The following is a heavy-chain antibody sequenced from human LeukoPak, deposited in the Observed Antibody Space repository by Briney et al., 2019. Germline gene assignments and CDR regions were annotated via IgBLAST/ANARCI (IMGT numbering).Heavy chain of an antibody. V-gene: IGHV1-2*02. CDR3: AREAVAGTGTENDY. J-gene: IGHJ4*02. CDR1: GYTFTGYY. D-gene: IGHD6-19*01. CDR2: INPNSGGT. Sequence: ASVTVSCKASGYTFTGYYMHWVRQAPGQGLEWMGWINPNSGGTNYAQKFQGRVTMTRDTSISTAYMELSRLRSDDTAVYYCAREAVAGTGTENDYWGQGTLVTVSS.